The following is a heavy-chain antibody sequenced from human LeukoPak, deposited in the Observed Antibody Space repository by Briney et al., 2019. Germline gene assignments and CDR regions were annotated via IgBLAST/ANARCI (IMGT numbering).Heavy chain of an antibody. D-gene: IGHD6-19*01. V-gene: IGHV1-69*05. J-gene: IGHJ4*02. Sequence: SVKVSCKASGGTFNSYAISWVRQAPGQGLEWRGGIIPIFGTANYAQKFQGRVTITTDESTSTAYMELSSLRSEDTAVYYCARDSSGWSDQMNAFDYWGQGTLVTVSS. CDR2: IIPIFGTA. CDR1: GGTFNSYA. CDR3: ARDSSGWSDQMNAFDY.